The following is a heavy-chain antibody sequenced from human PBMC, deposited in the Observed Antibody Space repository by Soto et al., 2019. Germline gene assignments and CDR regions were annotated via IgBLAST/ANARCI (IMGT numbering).Heavy chain of an antibody. Sequence: LSLPCSVSGYSVTSRYYYWAWIRQLPGKGLEWIGSMFYSGLTYYNPSLKSRVTLSVDTSKNQFSVRLNSVTAADTAVYYCAPLSVSLSGPYGIHVWGQGITVTVSS. J-gene: IGHJ6*02. CDR3: APLSVSLSGPYGIHV. CDR1: GYSVTSRYYY. V-gene: IGHV4-39*01. CDR2: MFYSGLT. D-gene: IGHD2-15*01.